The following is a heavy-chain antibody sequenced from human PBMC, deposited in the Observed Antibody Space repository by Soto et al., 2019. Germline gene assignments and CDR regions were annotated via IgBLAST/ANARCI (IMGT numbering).Heavy chain of an antibody. CDR1: GYTFTSYA. J-gene: IGHJ5*02. V-gene: IGHV1-3*01. Sequence: ASVKVSCKASGYTFTSYAMHWVRQATGQRLEWMGWINASNGNTRYSQKFQDRVTITRDTSPSTAYMELSSLRSEDRAVYSCAKDGAIVVVPAAKENWFDAWGQGTLVTVSS. CDR2: INASNGNT. CDR3: AKDGAIVVVPAAKENWFDA. D-gene: IGHD2-2*01.